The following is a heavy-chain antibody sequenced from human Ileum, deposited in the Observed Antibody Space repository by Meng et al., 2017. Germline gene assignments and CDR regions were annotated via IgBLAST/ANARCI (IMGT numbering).Heavy chain of an antibody. Sequence: ASVKVFCKASGYTFIAYFVHWVRQAPGQGLEWMGWVNPNSGGAHYAQKFKGRVTMTRDRSTDTAYMEVSSLRSDDTAVFYCTRGSTYDVMTGEYSIRMDVWGQGTTVTVSS. CDR3: TRGSTYDVMTGEYSIRMDV. V-gene: IGHV1-2*02. D-gene: IGHD3-9*01. CDR2: VNPNSGGA. CDR1: GYTFIAYF. J-gene: IGHJ6*02.